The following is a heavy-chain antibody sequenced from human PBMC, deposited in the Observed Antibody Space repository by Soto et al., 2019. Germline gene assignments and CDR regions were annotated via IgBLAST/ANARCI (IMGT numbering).Heavy chain of an antibody. CDR2: INPSGGST. J-gene: IGHJ4*02. D-gene: IGHD2-15*01. V-gene: IGHV1-46*01. CDR3: ARDRGYCSGGSCGFDY. CDR1: GYTFTSYY. Sequence: QVQLVQSGAEVKKPGASVKVSCKASGYTFTSYYMHWVRQAPGQGLEWMGIINPSGGSTSYAQKFQGRVTMTRDTSTSTVYMELSSLRSEDTAVYYCARDRGYCSGGSCGFDYWGQGTLVTVSS.